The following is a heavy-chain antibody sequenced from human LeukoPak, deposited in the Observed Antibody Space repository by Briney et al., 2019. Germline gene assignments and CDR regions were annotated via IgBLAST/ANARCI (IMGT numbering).Heavy chain of an antibody. Sequence: PSETLSLTCTVSGGSITSYYWSWIRQPPGKGLEWIGYIYYSGSTNYNPSLKSRVTISVDTSKNQFSLRLGSVTAADTAVYYCARERRGPTYFDYWGQGTLVTVSS. CDR2: IYYSGST. D-gene: IGHD3-10*01. V-gene: IGHV4-59*01. CDR3: ARERRGPTYFDY. CDR1: GGSITSYY. J-gene: IGHJ4*02.